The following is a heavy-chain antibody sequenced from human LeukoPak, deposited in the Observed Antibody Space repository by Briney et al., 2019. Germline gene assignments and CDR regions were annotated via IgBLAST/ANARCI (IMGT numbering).Heavy chain of an antibody. CDR1: GGSISSGGYS. J-gene: IGHJ4*02. Sequence: PSETLSLTCTVSGGSISSGGYSWSWIRQHPGKGLEWIGYIYYSGSTNYNPSLKSRVTISVDTSKNQFSLKLSSVTAADTAVYYCARLDPSNTAPHFDYWGQGTLVTVSS. D-gene: IGHD2-2*02. V-gene: IGHV4-61*08. CDR2: IYYSGST. CDR3: ARLDPSNTAPHFDY.